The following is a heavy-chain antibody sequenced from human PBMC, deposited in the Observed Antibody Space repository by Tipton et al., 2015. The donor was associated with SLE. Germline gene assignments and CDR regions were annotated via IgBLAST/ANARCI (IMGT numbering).Heavy chain of an antibody. V-gene: IGHV3-9*01. J-gene: IGHJ6*03. Sequence: RSLRLSCAASGFIFDDYAMHWVRQVPGKGLEWVSGLSWKSGSTGYADSVKGRFTISRDDAKNSLYLLMNNLRPEDTALYFCAKSPLKSLYYSFYMDVWGKGTTVTVSS. CDR2: LSWKSGST. CDR3: AKSPLKSLYYSFYMDV. CDR1: GFIFDDYA.